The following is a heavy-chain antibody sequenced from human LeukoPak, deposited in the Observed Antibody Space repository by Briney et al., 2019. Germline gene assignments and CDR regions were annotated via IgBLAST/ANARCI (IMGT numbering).Heavy chain of an antibody. CDR1: GFTFSSYT. D-gene: IGHD3-3*01. J-gene: IGHJ3*01. V-gene: IGHV3-23*01. CDR2: ISGSGGST. CDR3: AQFENDSWPRAFHL. Sequence: GGSLRLSCAASGFTFSSYTMNGVRQAPGKGLEWVSAISGSGGSTYYADSVKGRFPICGDNSQNTLDLQMNSLRAEDPAVCYCAQFENDSWPRAFHLWPQGPMVPVSS.